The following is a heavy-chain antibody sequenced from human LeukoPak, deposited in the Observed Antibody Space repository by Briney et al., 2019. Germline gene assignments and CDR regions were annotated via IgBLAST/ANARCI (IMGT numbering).Heavy chain of an antibody. J-gene: IGHJ5*02. CDR3: ASTGYCSGGSCSPFDP. Sequence: PSETLSLTCTVSGYSISSGYYWSWIRQPPGKGLEWIGYIYYSGSTNYNPSLKSRVTISVDTSKNQFSLKLSSVTAADTAVYYCASTGYCSGGSCSPFDPWGQGTLVTVSS. CDR1: GYSISSGYY. D-gene: IGHD2-15*01. CDR2: IYYSGST. V-gene: IGHV4-61*01.